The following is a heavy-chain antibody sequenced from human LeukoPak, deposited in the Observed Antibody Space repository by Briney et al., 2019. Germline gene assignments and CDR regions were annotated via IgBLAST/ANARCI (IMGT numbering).Heavy chain of an antibody. V-gene: IGHV3-33*01. CDR2: VFYDGSNK. J-gene: IGHJ4*02. D-gene: IGHD2/OR15-2a*01. Sequence: GRSLRLSCAASGFTFSNYGMEWVRQAPGEGLEWVAFVFYDGSNKHYADFVRGRFTISRDNSKNTLYLQMNDLRAEDTAVYYCARDQAYYFSFADYWGQGNLVTVSS. CDR1: GFTFSNYG. CDR3: ARDQAYYFSFADY.